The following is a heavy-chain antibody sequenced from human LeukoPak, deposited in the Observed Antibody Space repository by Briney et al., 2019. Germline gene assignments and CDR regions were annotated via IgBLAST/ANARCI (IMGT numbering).Heavy chain of an antibody. CDR3: ARVQSGVWPLYYFDY. Sequence: GGSLRLSCAASGFTFSSYWTSWVRQAPGKGLEWVANIKQDGSEKYYVDSVKGRFTISRGNAKNSLYLQMNSLRAEDTAVYYCARVQSGVWPLYYFDYWGQGTLVTVSS. D-gene: IGHD2-15*01. CDR2: IKQDGSEK. CDR1: GFTFSSYW. V-gene: IGHV3-7*01. J-gene: IGHJ4*02.